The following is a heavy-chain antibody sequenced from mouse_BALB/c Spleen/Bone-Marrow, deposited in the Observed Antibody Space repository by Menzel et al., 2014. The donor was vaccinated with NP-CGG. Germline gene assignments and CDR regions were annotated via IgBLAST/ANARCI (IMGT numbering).Heavy chain of an antibody. CDR2: ISNGGGST. V-gene: IGHV5-12-2*01. CDR1: GFTFSSYI. CDR3: ARQGVYYGKTYYAMDY. Sequence: EVKLMESGGGLVQPGRSLKISCAASGFTFSSYIMSWVRQTPEKRLEWVAYISNGGGSTYYPDTVKGRFTISRDNAKNTLYLRMISLKSEDTAMYYCARQGVYYGKTYYAMDYLGQGTSVTVSS. D-gene: IGHD2-1*01. J-gene: IGHJ4*01.